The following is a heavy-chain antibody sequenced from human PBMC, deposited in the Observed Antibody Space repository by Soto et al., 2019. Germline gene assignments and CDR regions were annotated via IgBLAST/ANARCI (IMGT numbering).Heavy chain of an antibody. J-gene: IGHJ4*02. CDR1: GYTFTSYA. Sequence: ASVKVSCKASGYTFTSYAMHWVRQAPGQRLEWMGWINAGNGNTKYSQKFQGRVTITRDTSASTAYMELSSLRSEDTAMYYCARGFSQNCSGGSCYFYWGQGTLVTVSS. D-gene: IGHD2-15*01. V-gene: IGHV1-3*01. CDR2: INAGNGNT. CDR3: ARGFSQNCSGGSCYFY.